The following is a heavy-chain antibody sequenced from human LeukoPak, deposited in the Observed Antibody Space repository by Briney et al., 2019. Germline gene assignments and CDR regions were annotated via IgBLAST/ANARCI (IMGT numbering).Heavy chain of an antibody. Sequence: GGSLRLSCAASGFTFNSYWMHWVRQDPGKGLVWVSRINTDGSTTSYADSVKGRFTISRDNAKNTLYLQMNSLRAEDTSVYYCVRDRNGAVAGVWFDPWGQGTLVTVSS. CDR2: INTDGSTT. J-gene: IGHJ5*02. D-gene: IGHD6-19*01. V-gene: IGHV3-74*01. CDR1: GFTFNSYW. CDR3: VRDRNGAVAGVWFDP.